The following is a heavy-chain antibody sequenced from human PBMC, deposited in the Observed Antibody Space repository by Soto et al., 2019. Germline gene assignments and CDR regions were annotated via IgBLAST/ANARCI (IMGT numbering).Heavy chain of an antibody. V-gene: IGHV3-21*01. D-gene: IGHD3-10*01. J-gene: IGHJ6*02. CDR3: ARDTYYYGSGSPTYYYYYGMDV. CDR1: GFTFSSYS. Sequence: GVSRIISCAGSGFTFSSYSMNWVRQAPGKGVEWVSSISSSSSYIYYADSVKGRFTISRDNAKNSLYLQMNSLRAEDTAVYYCARDTYYYGSGSPTYYYYYGMDVWGQGTTVTVSS. CDR2: ISSSSSYI.